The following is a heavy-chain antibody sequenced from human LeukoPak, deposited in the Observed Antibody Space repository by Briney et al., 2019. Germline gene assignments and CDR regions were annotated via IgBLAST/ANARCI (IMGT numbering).Heavy chain of an antibody. J-gene: IGHJ4*02. CDR1: GYSISSGYY. Sequence: SETLSLTCTVSGYSISSGYYWGWIRQPPGKGLEWIGSIYYSGSTYYNPSLKSRVTISVDTSKNQFSLKLSSVTAADTAVYYCARPKTDYFDYWGQGTLVTVSS. CDR3: ARPKTDYFDY. CDR2: IYYSGST. V-gene: IGHV4-38-2*02.